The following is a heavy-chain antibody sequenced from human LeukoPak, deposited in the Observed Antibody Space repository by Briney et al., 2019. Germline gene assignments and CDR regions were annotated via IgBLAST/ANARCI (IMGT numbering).Heavy chain of an antibody. CDR1: GFTVSSNY. CDR2: IYSGGST. J-gene: IGHJ4*02. D-gene: IGHD3-16*02. CDR3: AKDTPYDYVWGSYRYTAN. V-gene: IGHV3-53*01. Sequence: GGSLRLSCAASGFTVSSNYMSWVRQAPGKGLEWVSVIYSGGSTYYADSVKGRFTISRDNSKNTLYLQMNSLRAEDTAVYYCAKDTPYDYVWGSYRYTANWGQGTLVTVSS.